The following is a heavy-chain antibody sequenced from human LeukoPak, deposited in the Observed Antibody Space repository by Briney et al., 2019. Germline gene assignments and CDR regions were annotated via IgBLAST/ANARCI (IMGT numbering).Heavy chain of an antibody. Sequence: GGSLRLSCTASGFTFDDYVIHWVRQGPGGGLEWVSAIGIADDTHYADSVKGRFTISRENARNSLYLQINSLRDGDTAVYYCARGGIRVSGIDAFDIWGQGTVVTVSS. CDR1: GFTFDDYV. D-gene: IGHD5/OR15-5a*01. CDR3: ARGGIRVSGIDAFDI. CDR2: IGIADDT. V-gene: IGHV3-13*01. J-gene: IGHJ3*02.